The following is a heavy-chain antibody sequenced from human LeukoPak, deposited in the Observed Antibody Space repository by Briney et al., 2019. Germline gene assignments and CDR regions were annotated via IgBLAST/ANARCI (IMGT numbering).Heavy chain of an antibody. Sequence: GGSLRLSCAASGFTFCSYAMHWVRQAPGKGLEWVAVMSYDGSNKYYADSVKGRFTISRDNSKNTLYLQMNSLRAEDTAVYYCARVAAGPTKYWGQGTLVTVSS. CDR1: GFTFCSYA. V-gene: IGHV3-30-3*01. CDR3: ARVAAGPTKY. J-gene: IGHJ4*02. D-gene: IGHD6-13*01. CDR2: MSYDGSNK.